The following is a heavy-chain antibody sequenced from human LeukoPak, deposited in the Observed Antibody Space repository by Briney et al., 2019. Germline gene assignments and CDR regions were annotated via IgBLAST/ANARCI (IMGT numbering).Heavy chain of an antibody. Sequence: GGSLRLSCAASGFIFTNYFMSWVRQAPGKGLEWVASIKRDGSEKYYVDSVRGRFTISRDNTKNSLYLQMSSLRAEDTAVYYCATDRGWRTSGYYLYYFEYWGQGTLVTVSS. CDR1: GFIFTNYF. CDR3: ATDRGWRTSGYYLYYFEY. D-gene: IGHD3-3*01. J-gene: IGHJ4*02. CDR2: IKRDGSEK. V-gene: IGHV3-7*01.